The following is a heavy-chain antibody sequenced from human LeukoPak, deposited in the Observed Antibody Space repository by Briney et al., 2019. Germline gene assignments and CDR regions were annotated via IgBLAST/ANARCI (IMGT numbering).Heavy chain of an antibody. J-gene: IGHJ4*02. CDR3: ARASTLAAAGTSSFDY. CDR1: GYTFTSYA. CDR2: IIPIFGTA. D-gene: IGHD6-13*01. Sequence: GASVKVSCKASGYTFTSYAISWVRQAPGQGLEWMGGIIPIFGTANYAQKFQGRVTITADKSTSTAYMELSSLRSEDTAVYYCARASTLAAAGTSSFDYWGQGTLVTVSS. V-gene: IGHV1-69*06.